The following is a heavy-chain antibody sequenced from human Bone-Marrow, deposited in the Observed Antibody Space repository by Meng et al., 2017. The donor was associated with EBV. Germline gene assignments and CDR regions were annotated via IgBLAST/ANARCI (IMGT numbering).Heavy chain of an antibody. CDR1: GGSLSGYS. J-gene: IGHJ4*02. D-gene: IGHD1-26*01. CDR3: ARARVGATRGTYFDY. CDR2: INHSGST. Sequence: QAHVLRGLAGPLNASESLSHTWAVYGGSLSGYSWSWIRQPPGKGLEWIGEINHSGSTNYNPSLKSRVTISVDTSKNQFSLKLSSVTAADTAVYYCARARVGATRGTYFDYWGQGTLVTVSS. V-gene: IGHV4-34*01.